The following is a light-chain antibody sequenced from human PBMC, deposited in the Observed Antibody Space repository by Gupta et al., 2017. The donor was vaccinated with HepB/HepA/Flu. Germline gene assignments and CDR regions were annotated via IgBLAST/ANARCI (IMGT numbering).Light chain of an antibody. J-gene: IGKJ1*01. CDR3: QQYGDSEVT. CDR1: QTVGSNY. V-gene: IGKV3-20*01. Sequence: EIVLTQSPGTLSLSPGERATLSCRASQTVGSNYLAWDQQRPGQAPRLLIYAASNRAADIPDRFSGSGSRTDFALTISRLEPEDFAVYYCQQYGDSEVTFGQGSKVEIK. CDR2: AAS.